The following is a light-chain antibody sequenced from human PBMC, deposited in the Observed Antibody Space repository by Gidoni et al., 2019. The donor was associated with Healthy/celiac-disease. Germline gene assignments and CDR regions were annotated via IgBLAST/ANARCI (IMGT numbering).Light chain of an antibody. CDR1: QSVSSRY. V-gene: IGKV3-20*01. CDR3: HKYGSALT. J-gene: IGKJ1*01. Sequence: IVLTQYPGTLSLAPGERATLSCRASQSVSSRYLAGYQKKPGQATRLRIYGESSRATGIPQRFRGSGSGTDFTLTISRLEPEDFAVYYCHKYGSALTFGQGTKVEIK. CDR2: GES.